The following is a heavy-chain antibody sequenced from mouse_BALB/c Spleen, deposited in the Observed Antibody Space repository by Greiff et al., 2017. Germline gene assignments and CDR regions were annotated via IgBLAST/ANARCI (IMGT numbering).Heavy chain of an antibody. V-gene: IGHV3-2*02. J-gene: IGHJ4*01. CDR1: GYSITSDYA. Sequence: EVQLVESGPGLVKPSQSLSLTCTVTGYSITSDYAWNWIRQFPGNKLEWMGYISYSGSTSYNPSLKSRISITRDTSKNQFFLQLNSVTTEDTATYYCARSVYRYYAMDYWGQGTSVTVSS. D-gene: IGHD2-14*01. CDR2: ISYSGST. CDR3: ARSVYRYYAMDY.